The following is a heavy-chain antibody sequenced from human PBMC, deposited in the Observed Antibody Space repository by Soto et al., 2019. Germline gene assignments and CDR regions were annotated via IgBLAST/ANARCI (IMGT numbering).Heavy chain of an antibody. CDR3: ARGLSDIFTRYYIAY. J-gene: IGHJ4*02. CDR2: INPNNGGT. V-gene: IGHV1-2*04. CDR1: GYTFTGYY. D-gene: IGHD3-9*01. Sequence: ASVKVSCKASGYTFTGYYMHWVRQAPGQGLEWMGWINPNNGGTNYAQKFQGWVTMTRDTSISTAYMELSRLRSDDTAVYYCARGLSDIFTRYYIAYWGQGTLVTVSS.